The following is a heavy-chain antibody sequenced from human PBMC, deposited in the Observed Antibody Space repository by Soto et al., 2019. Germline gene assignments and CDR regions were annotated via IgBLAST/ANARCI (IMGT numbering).Heavy chain of an antibody. J-gene: IGHJ1*01. CDR3: ARSDKGYYYDSSGYPKYFQH. V-gene: IGHV3-72*01. CDR2: TRNKANSYTT. CDR1: GFTFSDHY. D-gene: IGHD3-22*01. Sequence: GGSLRLSCAASGFTFSDHYMDWVRQAPGKGLEWVGRTRNKANSYTTEYAASVKGRFTISRDDSKNSLYLQMNSLKTEDTAVYYCARSDKGYYYDSSGYPKYFQHWGQGTLVTVSS.